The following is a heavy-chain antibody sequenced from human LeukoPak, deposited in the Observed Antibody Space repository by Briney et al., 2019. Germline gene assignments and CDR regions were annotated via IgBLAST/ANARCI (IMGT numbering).Heavy chain of an antibody. CDR2: ISSSSSTI. D-gene: IGHD2-15*01. V-gene: IGHV3-48*01. CDR1: GFTFSIYS. CDR3: ARDEVGYCSGGSCYSDV. Sequence: PGGSLRLSCAASGFTFSIYSMNWVRQAPGKGREWGSYISSSSSTIYYADSVKGRFTISRDNAKNSLYLQTNSLRAEDTAVYYCARDEVGYCSGGSCYSDVWGKGTTVTVPS. J-gene: IGHJ6*04.